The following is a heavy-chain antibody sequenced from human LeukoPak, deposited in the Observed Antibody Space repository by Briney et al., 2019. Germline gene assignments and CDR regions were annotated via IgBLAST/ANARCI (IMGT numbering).Heavy chain of an antibody. CDR2: INHSGNT. Sequence: PSETLSLTGAVSGETFSSYYWSWIRQPPGKGLEWIGEINHSGNTNYNPSLKSRVTISVDTSKNQFSLKLSSVTAADTAVYYCARVDGDGYNNPDYWGQGTLVTVSS. CDR1: GETFSSYY. D-gene: IGHD5-24*01. J-gene: IGHJ4*02. CDR3: ARVDGDGYNNPDY. V-gene: IGHV4-34*01.